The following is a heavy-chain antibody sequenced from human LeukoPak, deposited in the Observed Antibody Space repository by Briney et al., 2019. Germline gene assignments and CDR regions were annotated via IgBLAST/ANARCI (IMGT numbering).Heavy chain of an antibody. V-gene: IGHV3-13*01. D-gene: IGHD6-6*01. J-gene: IGHJ2*01. CDR3: AREVVDSISSGWYFDL. CDR2: IGGGGDT. Sequence: GVSLRLSCAASGFTFSSSDMPWVRQAPGKGLEWVSAIGGGGDTYYPDFVKGRFIISRENAKDSLYLQMDSLRVGDTAVYYCAREVVDSISSGWYFDLWGRGTLVTVSS. CDR1: GFTFSSSD.